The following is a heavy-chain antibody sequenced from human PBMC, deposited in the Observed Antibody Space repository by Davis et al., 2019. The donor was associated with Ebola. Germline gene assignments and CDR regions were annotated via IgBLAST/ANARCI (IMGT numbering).Heavy chain of an antibody. CDR1: GYTFTDYN. CDR2: VHARDGAT. V-gene: IGHV1-46*01. D-gene: IGHD1-26*01. CDR3: AREAGATDY. J-gene: IGHJ4*02. Sequence: ASVKVSCKASGYTFTDYNIHWMRQAPGQGLEWMGIVHARDGATKYAQKFQGRVTMTRDTSTTTVYLELSSLTSEDTAVYYCAREAGATDYWGQGTLVTVSS.